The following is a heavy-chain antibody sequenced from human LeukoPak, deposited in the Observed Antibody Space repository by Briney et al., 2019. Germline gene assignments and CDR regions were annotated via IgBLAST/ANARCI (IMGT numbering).Heavy chain of an antibody. CDR1: GFTFSSFS. J-gene: IGHJ4*02. CDR3: ARLRGYSYGYADY. D-gene: IGHD5-12*01. V-gene: IGHV3-48*04. CDR2: ISGSSNTI. Sequence: GGSLRLSCAASGFTFSSFSMNWVRQAPGKGLEWVSYISGSSNTIDYADSVKGRFTISRDNAKNSLYLQLNSLRAEDTAVYYCARLRGYSYGYADYWGRGTLVTVSS.